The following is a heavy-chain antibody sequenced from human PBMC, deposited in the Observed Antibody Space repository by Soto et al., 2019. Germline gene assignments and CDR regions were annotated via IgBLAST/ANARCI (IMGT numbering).Heavy chain of an antibody. J-gene: IGHJ4*02. V-gene: IGHV4-34*01. D-gene: IGHD6-13*01. CDR1: GWSFSGYY. CDR2: INQSGST. Sequence: SETLSLACAVYGWSFSGYYWSWIRQPPGKGLEWIGEINQSGSTNYNPSLKSRVTISVDTSKNQFSLKLSSVTAADTGVYYCARTYSSSWSPFDYWGQGTQVTVSS. CDR3: ARTYSSSWSPFDY.